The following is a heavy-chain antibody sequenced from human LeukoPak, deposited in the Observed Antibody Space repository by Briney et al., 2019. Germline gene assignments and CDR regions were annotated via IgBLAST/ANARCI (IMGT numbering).Heavy chain of an antibody. CDR2: ISSSSSYI. CDR1: GFTLSSYS. J-gene: IGHJ4*02. V-gene: IGHV3-21*04. Sequence: SGGSLRLSCAASGFTLSSYSMNWVRQAPGKGLEWVSFISSSSSYIYYADSVKGRFTISRDNAKNSLYLQMNSLRADDTAVYYCARSGSHDYWGQGTLVTVSS. D-gene: IGHD1-26*01. CDR3: ARSGSHDY.